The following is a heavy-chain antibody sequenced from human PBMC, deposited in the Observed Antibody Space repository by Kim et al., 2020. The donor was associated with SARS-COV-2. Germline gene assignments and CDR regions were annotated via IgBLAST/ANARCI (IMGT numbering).Heavy chain of an antibody. J-gene: IGHJ3*02. Sequence: KGRFTISRDNAKNSLYLQMNSLRAEDTAVYYCARNYDYYDSSGYFFGFDIWGQGTMVTVSS. CDR3: ARNYDYYDSSGYFFGFDI. D-gene: IGHD3-22*01. V-gene: IGHV3-7*04.